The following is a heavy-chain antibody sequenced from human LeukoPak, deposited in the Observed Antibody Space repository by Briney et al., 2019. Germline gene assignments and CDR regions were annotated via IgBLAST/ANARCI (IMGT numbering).Heavy chain of an antibody. CDR1: GGSIRSSNYY. Sequence: SETLSLTCTVSGGSIRSSNYYWGWICQPPGRGLEWFGIIYYSVSTYYNPSLKSRVTISVDTSKNQISLQLNSVTAADTAVYYWARSLAGPRARPSDYWGQGILVTVSS. D-gene: IGHD6-19*01. CDR3: ARSLAGPRARPSDY. CDR2: IYYSVST. V-gene: IGHV4-39*01. J-gene: IGHJ4*02.